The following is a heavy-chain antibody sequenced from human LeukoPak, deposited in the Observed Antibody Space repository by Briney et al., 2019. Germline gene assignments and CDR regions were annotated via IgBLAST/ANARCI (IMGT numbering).Heavy chain of an antibody. Sequence: GGSLRLSCTASGYAFSSHGLTWVRQAPGKGLVWVSTINGPGDNPYYAETVKGRFTISRDNSKNTLYLQMHSLRAEDTAIYYCAKVSVCYGCYLDFWGQGTLVTVS. CDR1: GYAFSSHG. D-gene: IGHD3-16*01. J-gene: IGHJ4*02. CDR2: INGPGDNP. V-gene: IGHV3-23*01. CDR3: AKVSVCYGCYLDF.